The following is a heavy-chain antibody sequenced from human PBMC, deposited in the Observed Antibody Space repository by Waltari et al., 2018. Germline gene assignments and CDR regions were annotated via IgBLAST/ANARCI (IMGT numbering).Heavy chain of an antibody. Sequence: QVQLQESGPGLVKPSETLSLTCTVPGGSISSYYWSWIRQSPGKGLEWIGYIYYSGSTNYNPSLKSRVTISVDTSKNQFSLKLSSVTAADTAVYYCAREGGYCSGGSCPGAEYFQHWGQGTLVTVSS. CDR3: AREGGYCSGGSCPGAEYFQH. J-gene: IGHJ1*01. D-gene: IGHD2-15*01. V-gene: IGHV4-59*01. CDR1: GGSISSYY. CDR2: IYYSGST.